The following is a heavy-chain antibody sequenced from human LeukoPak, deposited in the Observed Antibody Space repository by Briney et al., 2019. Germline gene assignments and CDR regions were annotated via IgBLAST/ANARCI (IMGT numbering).Heavy chain of an antibody. Sequence: SETLSLTCAVYGGSFSGYYWGWIRQPPGKGLEWIGEINHSGSTNYNPSLKSRVTISVDTSKNQFSLKLSSVTAADTAVYYCARGAVLLWFGELPYNWFDPWGQGTLVTVSS. D-gene: IGHD3-10*01. J-gene: IGHJ5*02. CDR2: INHSGST. V-gene: IGHV4-34*01. CDR3: ARGAVLLWFGELPYNWFDP. CDR1: GGSFSGYY.